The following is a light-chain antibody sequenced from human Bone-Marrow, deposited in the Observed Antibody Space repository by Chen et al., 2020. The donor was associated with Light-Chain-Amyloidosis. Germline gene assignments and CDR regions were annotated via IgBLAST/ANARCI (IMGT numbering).Light chain of an antibody. CDR1: NIGSTS. V-gene: IGLV3-21*02. CDR3: QVWDRNSDRPV. Sequence: SYVLTQPSSVSVAPGQTATIACGGNNIGSTSVHWYQQTPGQAPLLVVYDDSDRPSGIPERLSGSNSGNPATLTISRVEAGDEADYYCQVWDRNSDRPVFGGGTKLTVL. J-gene: IGLJ3*02. CDR2: DDS.